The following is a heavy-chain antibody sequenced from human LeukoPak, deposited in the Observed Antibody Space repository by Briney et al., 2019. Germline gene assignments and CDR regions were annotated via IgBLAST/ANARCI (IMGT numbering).Heavy chain of an antibody. Sequence: GGSLRLSCTASGFTFGDYAMSWFRQAPGKGLEWVGFIRSKAYGGATEYAASVEGRFTISRDDSKSIAYLQMNSLKTEDTAVYYCSPRTIFGVVIGYWGQGTLVTVSS. V-gene: IGHV3-49*03. D-gene: IGHD3-3*01. CDR1: GFTFGDYA. CDR3: SPRTIFGVVIGY. CDR2: IRSKAYGGAT. J-gene: IGHJ4*02.